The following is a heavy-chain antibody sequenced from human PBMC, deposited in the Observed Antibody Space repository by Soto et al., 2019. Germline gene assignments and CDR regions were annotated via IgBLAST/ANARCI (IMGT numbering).Heavy chain of an antibody. D-gene: IGHD1-20*01. CDR1: GFTFRDYY. CDR2: ISSSGSTI. Sequence: SLRLSCAAXGFTFRDYYMTWIRQAPGKGLEWLSYISSSGSTIYYADSVKGRFTISRDNAKNSLFLQMNSLRAEDTAVYYCARLVTATRNYYYGMDVWGQGTTVTVSS. J-gene: IGHJ6*02. CDR3: ARLVTATRNYYYGMDV. V-gene: IGHV3-11*01.